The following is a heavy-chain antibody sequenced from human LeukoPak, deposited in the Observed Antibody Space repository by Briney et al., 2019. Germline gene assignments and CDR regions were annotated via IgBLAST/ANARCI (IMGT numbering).Heavy chain of an antibody. CDR2: ISSSSSYI. V-gene: IGHV3-21*01. Sequence: GGSLRLSCAASGFTFSSYSMNWVRQAPGKGLEWVSSISSSSSYIYYADSVKGRFTISRDNAKNSLYLQMNSLRAEDTAVYYCASEDFWSGPDYWGQGTLVTVSS. J-gene: IGHJ4*02. CDR3: ASEDFWSGPDY. CDR1: GFTFSSYS. D-gene: IGHD3-3*01.